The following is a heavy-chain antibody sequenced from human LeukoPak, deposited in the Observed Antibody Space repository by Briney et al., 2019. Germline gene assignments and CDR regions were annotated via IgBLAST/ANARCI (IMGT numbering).Heavy chain of an antibody. CDR1: GGSISSYY. Sequence: KSSETLSLTCTVSGGSISSYYWSWIRQPPGKGLEWIGYMSYNGRFSYNPSLRSRVTISVDASKKQFSLKLSSVTAADTAVYYCARDGYSDSSGYDYPPSVWGQGTLVTVSS. V-gene: IGHV4-59*01. D-gene: IGHD3-22*01. J-gene: IGHJ4*02. CDR3: ARDGYSDSSGYDYPPSV. CDR2: MSYNGRF.